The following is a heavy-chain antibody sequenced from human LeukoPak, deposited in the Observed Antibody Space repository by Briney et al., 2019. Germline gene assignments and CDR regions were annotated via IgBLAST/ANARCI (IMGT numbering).Heavy chain of an antibody. CDR3: ARGLVWSGYEYYFDY. CDR1: GGSISSGGYS. Sequence: NSSETLSLTCAVSGGSISSGGYSWSWIRQPPGEGLEWIGYIYHSGSTYYNPSLKSRVTISVDRSKNQFSLKLSSVTAADTAVYYCARGLVWSGYEYYFDYWGQGTLVTVSS. D-gene: IGHD3-3*01. J-gene: IGHJ4*02. CDR2: IYHSGST. V-gene: IGHV4-30-2*01.